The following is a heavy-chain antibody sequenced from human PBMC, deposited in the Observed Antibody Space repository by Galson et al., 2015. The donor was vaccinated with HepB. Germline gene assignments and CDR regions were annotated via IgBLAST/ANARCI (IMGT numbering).Heavy chain of an antibody. CDR2: ISYDGSNK. V-gene: IGHV3-30*18. D-gene: IGHD1-26*01. J-gene: IGHJ4*02. Sequence: SLRLSCAASGFTFSSYGMHWVRQAPGKGLEWVAVISYDGSNKYYADSVKGRFTISRDNSKNTLYLQMNSLRAEDTAVYYCAKGVKWELRVWPYYFDYWGQGTLVTVSS. CDR1: GFTFSSYG. CDR3: AKGVKWELRVWPYYFDY.